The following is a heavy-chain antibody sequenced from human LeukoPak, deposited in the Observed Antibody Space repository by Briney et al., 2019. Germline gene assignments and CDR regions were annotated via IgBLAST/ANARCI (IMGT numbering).Heavy chain of an antibody. D-gene: IGHD5-24*01. CDR3: VRGHNENRYKSAFDI. CDR2: IYYSGST. V-gene: IGHV4-31*03. CDR1: GGSISSGAYY. Sequence: SETLSLTCTVSGGSISSGAYYWNWIRQHPGKGLEWIGYIYYSGSTYYNPSLKSRVTMSVDTSKNQFSLRLTSVTAADTAMYYCVRGHNENRYKSAFDIWGQGTMVTVSS. J-gene: IGHJ3*02.